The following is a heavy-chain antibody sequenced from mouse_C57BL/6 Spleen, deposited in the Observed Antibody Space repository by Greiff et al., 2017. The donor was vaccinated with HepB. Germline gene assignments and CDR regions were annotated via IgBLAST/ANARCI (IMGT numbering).Heavy chain of an antibody. CDR3: AREGGVYWYFDV. V-gene: IGHV1-55*01. Sequence: QVQLKQPGAELVKPGASVKMSCKASGYTFTSYWITWVKQRPGQGLEWIGDIYPGSGSTNYNEKFKSKATLTVDTSSSTAYMQLSSLTSEDSAVYYCAREGGVYWYFDVWGTGTTVTVSS. D-gene: IGHD1-1*02. CDR1: GYTFTSYW. CDR2: IYPGSGST. J-gene: IGHJ1*03.